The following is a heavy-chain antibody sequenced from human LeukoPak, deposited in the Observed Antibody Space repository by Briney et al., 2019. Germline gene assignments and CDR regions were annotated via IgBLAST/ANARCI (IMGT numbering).Heavy chain of an antibody. CDR3: ARGVRIVRGVIMGPFDY. Sequence: GASVTVSCKASGYTFTSYGISWVRQAPGQGLEWMGWISAYNGNTNYAQKLRGRVTITTDTSTSTAYMELRSLRSDDTAVYYCARGVRIVRGVIMGPFDYWGQGTLVTVSS. V-gene: IGHV1-18*01. J-gene: IGHJ4*02. D-gene: IGHD3-10*01. CDR1: GYTFTSYG. CDR2: ISAYNGNT.